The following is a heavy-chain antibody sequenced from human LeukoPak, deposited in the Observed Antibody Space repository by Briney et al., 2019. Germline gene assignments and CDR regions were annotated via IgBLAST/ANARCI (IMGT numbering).Heavy chain of an antibody. J-gene: IGHJ4*02. CDR1: GFTFSSYW. Sequence: GGSLRLSCAASGFTFSSYWMHWVRRAPGKGLVWVSRISDGGSTTTYADSVKGRFTISRDNAKNTLYLQMNSLRAEDTAVYYCAKSADVEMATIGYFDYWGQGTLVTVSS. V-gene: IGHV3-74*01. CDR2: ISDGGSTT. D-gene: IGHD5-24*01. CDR3: AKSADVEMATIGYFDY.